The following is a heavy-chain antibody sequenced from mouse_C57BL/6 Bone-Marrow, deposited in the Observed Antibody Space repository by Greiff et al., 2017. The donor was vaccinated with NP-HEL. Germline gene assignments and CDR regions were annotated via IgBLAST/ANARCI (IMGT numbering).Heavy chain of an antibody. D-gene: IGHD3-3*01. CDR1: GFNIKDDY. CDR2: IDPENGDT. V-gene: IGHV14-4*01. CDR3: TLGRYFDY. Sequence: VQLQQSGAELVRPGASVKLSCTASGFNIKDDYMHWVKQRPEQGLEWIGWIDPENGDTEYASKFQGKATITADTSSNTAYLQLSSLTSEDTAVYYCTLGRYFDYWGQGTTLTVSS. J-gene: IGHJ2*01.